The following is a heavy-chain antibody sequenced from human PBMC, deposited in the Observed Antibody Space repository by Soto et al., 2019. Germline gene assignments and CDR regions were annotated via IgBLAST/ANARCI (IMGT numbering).Heavy chain of an antibody. D-gene: IGHD3-10*01. CDR3: AREVQVHTPAFVY. CDR1: GGTFNTYA. V-gene: IGHV1-69*19. Sequence: QVQLVQSGAEMKKPGSSVKVSCQSSGGTFNTYAMNWVRQAPGQGPEWMGDISPMFGAANYAPKFQGRVTITADESTGTSYMQLSSLTSDDTALYFCAREVQVHTPAFVYWGQGTRVPVSS. J-gene: IGHJ4*02. CDR2: ISPMFGAA.